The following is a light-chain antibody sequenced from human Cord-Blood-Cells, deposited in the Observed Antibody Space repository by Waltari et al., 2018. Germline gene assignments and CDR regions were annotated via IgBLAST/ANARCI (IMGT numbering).Light chain of an antibody. CDR2: DIR. CDR3: CSYAGSYTYV. Sequence: QSALTQPRSVSGSPGQSVTISCTGTSSDVGGYNYVSWYQQHPGKAPKLMIYDIRNRPSGFPDRFSGSKAGNTASLTISVLQAEDEADYYCCSYAGSYTYVFGTGTKVTVL. J-gene: IGLJ1*01. CDR1: SSDVGGYNY. V-gene: IGLV2-11*01.